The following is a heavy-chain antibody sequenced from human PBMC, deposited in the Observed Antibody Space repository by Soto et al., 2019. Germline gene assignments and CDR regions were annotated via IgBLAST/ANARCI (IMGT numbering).Heavy chain of an antibody. Sequence: PGGSLRLSCAASGFTFSSYAMHWVRQAPGKGLEWVAVISYDGSNKYYADSVKGRFTISRDNSKNTLYLQMNSLRAEDTAVYYCARGDGSGSYYDSVNPGYLDYWGQGTLVTVSS. CDR1: GFTFSSYA. V-gene: IGHV3-30-3*01. D-gene: IGHD3-10*01. J-gene: IGHJ4*02. CDR2: ISYDGSNK. CDR3: ARGDGSGSYYDSVNPGYLDY.